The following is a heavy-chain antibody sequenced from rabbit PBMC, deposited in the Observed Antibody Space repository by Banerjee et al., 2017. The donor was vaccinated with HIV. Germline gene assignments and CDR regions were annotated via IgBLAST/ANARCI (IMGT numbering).Heavy chain of an antibody. D-gene: IGHD2-1*01. CDR3: ARGDYDYGGAACGYNL. J-gene: IGHJ4*01. CDR1: GFDFSSYY. V-gene: IGHV1S7*01. CDR2: IDPVFGST. Sequence: QLKETGGGLVQPGGSLTLSCKASGFDFSSYYMSWVRQAPGKGLEWIGYIDPVFGSTYYASWVNGRFTISSHNAQNTLYLQLNSLTAADTATYFCARGDYDYGGAACGYNLWGQGTLVTVS.